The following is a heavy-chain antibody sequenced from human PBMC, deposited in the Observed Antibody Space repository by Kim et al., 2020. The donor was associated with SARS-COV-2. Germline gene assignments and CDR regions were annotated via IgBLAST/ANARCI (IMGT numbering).Heavy chain of an antibody. CDR3: ARSLIYYYVTKGHGWFDV. CDR1: GGTFSTYG. D-gene: IGHD3-22*01. Sequence: SVKVSCKASGGTFSTYGISWVRQAPGQGLEWIGGIMPMLSTADYAQNFQGRITITADESTNTVYMEMSSLRSEDTAFYYCARSLIYYYVTKGHGWFDVWGQGTLVTVSS. J-gene: IGHJ5*02. V-gene: IGHV1-69*13. CDR2: IMPMLSTA.